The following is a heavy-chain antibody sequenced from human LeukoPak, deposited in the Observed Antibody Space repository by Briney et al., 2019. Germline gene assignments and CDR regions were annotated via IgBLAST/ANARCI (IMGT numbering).Heavy chain of an antibody. V-gene: IGHV3-21*01. CDR3: ARGPSPPTEGNYYDSSGYYYGGAFDI. CDR1: GFTFSSYS. J-gene: IGHJ3*02. CDR2: ISSSSSCI. Sequence: PGGSLRLSCAASGFTFSSYSMNWVRQAPGKGLVWVSSISSSSSCIYYADSVKGRFTISRDNAKNSLYLQMNSLRAEDTAVYYCARGPSPPTEGNYYDSSGYYYGGAFDIWGQGTMVTVSS. D-gene: IGHD3-22*01.